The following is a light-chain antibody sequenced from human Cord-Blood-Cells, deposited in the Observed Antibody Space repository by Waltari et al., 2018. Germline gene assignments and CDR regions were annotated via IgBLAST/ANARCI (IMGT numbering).Light chain of an antibody. CDR2: AAS. CDR1: QSISSY. V-gene: IGKV1-39*01. J-gene: IGKJ2*01. CDR3: QQSYSTPHT. Sequence: DIQMTQSRSSLSASVGDSVTMTCRASQSISSYLNWYQQKPGNAPKLLIYAASSLQSGVHSRFSVSGPGTDLTLTISSLQPEDFATYYCQQSYSTPHTFGQGTKLEIK.